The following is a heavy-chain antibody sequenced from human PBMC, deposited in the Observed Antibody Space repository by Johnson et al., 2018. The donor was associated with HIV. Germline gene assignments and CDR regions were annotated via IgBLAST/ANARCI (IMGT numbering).Heavy chain of an antibody. CDR2: IKQDGSEK. V-gene: IGHV3-7*01. Sequence: VQLVESGGGLVQPGGSLRLSCAASGFTFSSYWMTWVRQAPGKGLEWVANIKQDGSEKYYVDSVKGRFTISRDNAKNSLYLQMNSLRAEDTAVYYCASAYYTFWSGYDAFDIWGQGTMVTVSS. D-gene: IGHD3-3*01. J-gene: IGHJ3*02. CDR3: ASAYYTFWSGYDAFDI. CDR1: GFTFSSYW.